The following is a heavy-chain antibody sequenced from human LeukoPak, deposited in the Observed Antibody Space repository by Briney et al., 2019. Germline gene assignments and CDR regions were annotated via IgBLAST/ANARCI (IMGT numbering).Heavy chain of an antibody. V-gene: IGHV4-34*01. CDR1: GGSFSDFY. CDR3: ARGGNYWPQWWFDP. J-gene: IGHJ5*02. Sequence: SETLSLTCAVSGGSFSDFYWNWIRQPPGKGLEWIGEVNYSGSTYYNPSLKSRVTMSLDASKNQFSLELNSVTPADTAVYYCARGGNYWPQWWFDPWGRGTLVSVSS. D-gene: IGHD1-26*01. CDR2: VNYSGST.